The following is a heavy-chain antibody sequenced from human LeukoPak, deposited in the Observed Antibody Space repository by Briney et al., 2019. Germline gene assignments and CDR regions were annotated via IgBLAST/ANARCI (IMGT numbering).Heavy chain of an antibody. CDR1: GYTLTELS. Sequence: APVKVSCKVSGYTLTELSMHWVRRAPGKGLEWMGGFDPEDSKTVYAQKFQGRVTMTEDTSTDTAYMELSSLRSEDTAVYYCATNYQLLLNYWGQGTLVTVSS. CDR2: FDPEDSKT. CDR3: ATNYQLLLNY. D-gene: IGHD2-2*01. V-gene: IGHV1-24*01. J-gene: IGHJ4*02.